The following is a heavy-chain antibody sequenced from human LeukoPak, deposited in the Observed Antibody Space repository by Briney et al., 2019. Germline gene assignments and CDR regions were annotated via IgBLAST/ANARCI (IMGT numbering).Heavy chain of an antibody. Sequence: SGRTLVTLTQTLTMTSTFSGSSLSTSGAGVAVGWIRQPPGTALEWLAVIYWNDDERYSQSLKSRLTITKDTSNNQVVLTMTNMDPVDTATYYCARRIRSGTYFDYWGQGTLVTVSS. J-gene: IGHJ4*02. CDR2: IYWNDDE. CDR3: ARRIRSGTYFDY. CDR1: GSSLSTSGAGVA. D-gene: IGHD1-26*01. V-gene: IGHV2-5*01.